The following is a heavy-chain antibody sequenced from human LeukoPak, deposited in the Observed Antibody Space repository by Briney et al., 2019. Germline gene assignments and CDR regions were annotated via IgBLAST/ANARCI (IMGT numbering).Heavy chain of an antibody. CDR1: GFIFSNGW. J-gene: IGHJ4*02. D-gene: IGHD2-2*02. V-gene: IGHV3-15*01. CDR2: IRSKTDGGTT. CDR3: TIDYTGY. Sequence: GGSLRLSCAASGFIFSNGWVSWVRQAPGKGPEWVGRIRSKTDGGTTDYAGTMKGRFTISRDESKNTLYLQINSLKTEDTAVYYCTIDYTGYWGQGTLVTVSS.